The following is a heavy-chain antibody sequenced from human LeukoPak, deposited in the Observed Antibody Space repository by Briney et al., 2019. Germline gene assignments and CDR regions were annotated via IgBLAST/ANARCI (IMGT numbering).Heavy chain of an antibody. CDR2: INQDGSGK. CDR3: ARDRAVVVVAASRWFDP. J-gene: IGHJ5*02. Sequence: PGGSLRLSCAASGFTFSSYWMSWVRQAPGKGLEWVANINQDGSGKYYVDSVKGRFTISRDNAKNSLYLQMNSLRAEDTAVYYCARDRAVVVVAASRWFDPWGQGTLVTVSS. CDR1: GFTFSSYW. V-gene: IGHV3-7*01. D-gene: IGHD2-15*01.